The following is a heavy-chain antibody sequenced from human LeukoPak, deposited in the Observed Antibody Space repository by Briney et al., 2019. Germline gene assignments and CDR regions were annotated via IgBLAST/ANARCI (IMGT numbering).Heavy chain of an antibody. J-gene: IGHJ4*02. CDR1: GFTFTSYS. V-gene: IGHV3-21*01. CDR2: ISSRSNYI. CDR3: VRDRGRYDSSGYYYEGYFDY. Sequence: GGSLRLSCAASGFTFTSYSMNWVRLAPGRGLEWVSCISSRSNYIYYADSVKGRFTIYRDNAKNSLYLQMNSLRAEDTAVYYCVRDRGRYDSSGYYYEGYFDYWGQGTLVTVSS. D-gene: IGHD3-22*01.